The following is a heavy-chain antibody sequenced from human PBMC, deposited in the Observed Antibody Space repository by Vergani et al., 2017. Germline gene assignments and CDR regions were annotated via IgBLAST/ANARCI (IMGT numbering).Heavy chain of an antibody. V-gene: IGHV3-33*01. CDR3: ARQSDYGDYSFDY. D-gene: IGHD4-17*01. Sequence: VQLVESGGGVVQPGRSLRLSCAASGFTFSSYGMHWVRQAPGKGLEWVAVIWYDGSNKYYADSVKGRFTISRDNSKNTLHLQMNSLRAEDTAVYYCARQSDYGDYSFDYWGQGTLVTVSS. CDR2: IWYDGSNK. J-gene: IGHJ4*02. CDR1: GFTFSSYG.